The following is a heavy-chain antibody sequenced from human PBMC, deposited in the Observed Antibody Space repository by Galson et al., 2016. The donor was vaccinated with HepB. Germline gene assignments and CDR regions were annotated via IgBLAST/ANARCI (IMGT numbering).Heavy chain of an antibody. D-gene: IGHD5-18*01. CDR2: LSYDGSNK. CDR1: RFTSSSYG. CDR3: AKDIRSYGLFGRFDY. Sequence: SLRFSSAASRFTSSSYGVHWVRLAPGKGLEWVAVLSYDGSNKYYADSVKGRFTSSRDNSKNTLYLKVNSLRAEDTAVYYCAKDIRSYGLFGRFDYWGQGTLVTVAS. V-gene: IGHV3-30*18. J-gene: IGHJ4*02.